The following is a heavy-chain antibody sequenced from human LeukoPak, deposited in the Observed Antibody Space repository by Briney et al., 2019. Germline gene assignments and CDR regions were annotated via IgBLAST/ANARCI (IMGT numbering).Heavy chain of an antibody. D-gene: IGHD6-13*01. CDR3: AKGPTEYSSNWYWYFDL. CDR1: GFTFSSYG. J-gene: IGHJ2*01. CDR2: IRYDGSNK. Sequence: GGSLGLSCAASGFTFSSYGMHWVRQAPGKGLEWVAFIRYDGSNKYYADSVKGRFTISRDNSKNTLYLQMNSLRAEDTAVYYCAKGPTEYSSNWYWYFDLWGRGTLVTVSS. V-gene: IGHV3-30*02.